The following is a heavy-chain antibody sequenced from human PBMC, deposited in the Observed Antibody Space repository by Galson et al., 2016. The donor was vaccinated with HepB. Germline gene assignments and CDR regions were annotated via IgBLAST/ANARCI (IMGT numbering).Heavy chain of an antibody. Sequence: SLRLSCAASGFIFSHHWMSWVRQAPGKGLEWVANIKLDGSEQYYADSVKGRFTISRDNAKNSLFLQMNSLRADDTAVYYCARDLPLLGWGQGTLVTVSS. CDR1: GFIFSHHW. CDR3: ARDLPLLG. D-gene: IGHD2-15*01. CDR2: IKLDGSEQ. J-gene: IGHJ4*02. V-gene: IGHV3-7*01.